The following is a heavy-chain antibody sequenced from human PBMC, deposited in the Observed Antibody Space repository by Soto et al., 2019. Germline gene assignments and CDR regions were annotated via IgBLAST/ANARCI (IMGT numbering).Heavy chain of an antibody. J-gene: IGHJ5*02. CDR1: GGSISSGGYY. V-gene: IGHV4-31*03. CDR3: ARGQWITNWFDP. CDR2: IYYSGST. Sequence: PSETLSLTCTVSGGSISSGGYYWSWIRQHPGKGLEWIGYIYYSGSTYYNPSLKSRVTISVDTSKNQFSLKLSSVTAADTAVYYCARGQWITNWFDPWGQGTLVTVSS. D-gene: IGHD5-12*01.